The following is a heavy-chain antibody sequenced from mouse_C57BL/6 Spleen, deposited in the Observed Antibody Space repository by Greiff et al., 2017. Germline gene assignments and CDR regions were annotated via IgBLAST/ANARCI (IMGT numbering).Heavy chain of an antibody. CDR1: GFTFSSYT. D-gene: IGHD1-1*01. V-gene: IGHV5-9*01. CDR2: ISGGGGNT. CDR3: ARQGAHYYGSRAWFAY. Sequence: EVKLQESGGGLVKPGGSLKLSCAASGFTFSSYTMSWVRQTPEKRLEWVATISGGGGNTYYPDSVKGRFTISRDNAKNTLYLQMSSLRSEDTALYYCARQGAHYYGSRAWFAYWGQGTLVTVSA. J-gene: IGHJ3*01.